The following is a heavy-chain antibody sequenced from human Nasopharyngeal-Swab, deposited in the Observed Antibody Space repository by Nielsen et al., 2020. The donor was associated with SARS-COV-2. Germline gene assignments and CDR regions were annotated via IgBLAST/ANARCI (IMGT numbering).Heavy chain of an antibody. V-gene: IGHV5-51*01. D-gene: IGHD6-25*01. CDR2: IYPGDSDT. CDR3: ARPLAAASYYFDY. Sequence: GGSLRLSCKVSGYSFIDYWIGRVRQMPGRGLEWMGIIYPGDSDTRYNPSFQGQATISADNSISTAYLQWGSLKASDSAMYYCARPLAAASYYFDYWGQGTLVTVSS. CDR1: GYSFIDYW. J-gene: IGHJ4*02.